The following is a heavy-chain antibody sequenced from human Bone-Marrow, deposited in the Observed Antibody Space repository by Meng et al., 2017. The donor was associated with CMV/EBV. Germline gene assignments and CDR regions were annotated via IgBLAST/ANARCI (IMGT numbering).Heavy chain of an antibody. CDR1: GYTFTSYD. V-gene: IGHV1-8*01. Sequence: ASVKVSCKASGYTFTSYDINWVRQATGQGLEWMGWMSPNSDYTGYAQKFQGRVTMTRNTSDSTAYMELISLTSEDTAVYYCARGIDAGVDYWGQGTLVTVSS. CDR2: MSPNSDYT. D-gene: IGHD7-27*01. J-gene: IGHJ4*02. CDR3: ARGIDAGVDY.